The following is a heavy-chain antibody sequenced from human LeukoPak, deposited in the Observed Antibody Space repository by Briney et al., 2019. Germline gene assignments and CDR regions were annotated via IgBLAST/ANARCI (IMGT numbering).Heavy chain of an antibody. CDR1: GGSISSSSYY. D-gene: IGHD3-10*01. V-gene: IGHV4-39*02. J-gene: IGHJ4*02. CDR3: AREITMPRGGPRGKDY. Sequence: SETLSLTCTVSGGSISSSSYYWGWIRQPPGKGLEWIGSIYYSGSTYYNPSLKSRVTISVDTSKNQFSLKLSSVTAADTAVYYCAREITMPRGGPRGKDYWGQGTLVTVSS. CDR2: IYYSGST.